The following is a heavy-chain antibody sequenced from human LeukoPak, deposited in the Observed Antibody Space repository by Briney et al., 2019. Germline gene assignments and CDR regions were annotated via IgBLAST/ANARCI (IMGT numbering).Heavy chain of an antibody. CDR1: GGSISSGSYY. CDR3: ARDPLGYCSSTSCSGYYYYMDV. V-gene: IGHV4-61*02. J-gene: IGHJ6*03. CDR2: IYTSGST. D-gene: IGHD2-2*01. Sequence: SSETLSLTCTVSGGSISSGSYYWSWIRQPAGKGLEWIGRIYTSGSTNYNPSPKSRVTISVDTSKNQFSLKLSSVTAADTAVYYCARDPLGYCSSTSCSGYYYYMDVWGKGTTVTVSS.